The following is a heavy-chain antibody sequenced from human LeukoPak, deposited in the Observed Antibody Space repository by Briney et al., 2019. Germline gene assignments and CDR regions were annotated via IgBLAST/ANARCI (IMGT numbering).Heavy chain of an antibody. CDR2: IYYSGST. CDR3: ARGGDLQPDAFDI. CDR1: GGSTSSGDYY. Sequence: PSQTLSLTCTVSGGSTSSGDYYWSWIRQPPGKGLEWIGYIYYSGSTYYNPSLKSRVTISVDTSKNQFSLKLSSVTAADTAVYYCARGGDLQPDAFDIWGQGTMVTVSS. J-gene: IGHJ3*02. D-gene: IGHD4-11*01. V-gene: IGHV4-30-4*08.